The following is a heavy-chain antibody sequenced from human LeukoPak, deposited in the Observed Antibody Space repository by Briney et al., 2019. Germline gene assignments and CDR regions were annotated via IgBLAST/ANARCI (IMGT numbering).Heavy chain of an antibody. J-gene: IGHJ6*02. V-gene: IGHV1-69*04. CDR3: AIRYIAAAGTENYGMDV. D-gene: IGHD6-13*01. CDR1: GGTFSSYA. CDR2: IIPILGIA. Sequence: SVKVSCKASGGTFSSYAISWVRQAPGQGLEWMGRIIPILGIANYAQKFQGRVTITADESTSTAYMELSSLRSEDTAVYYCAIRYIAAAGTENYGMDVWGQGTTVTVSS.